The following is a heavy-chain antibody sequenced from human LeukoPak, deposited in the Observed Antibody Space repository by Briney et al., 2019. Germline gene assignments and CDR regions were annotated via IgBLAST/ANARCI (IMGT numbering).Heavy chain of an antibody. J-gene: IGHJ4*02. CDR2: IIPILGIA. CDR1: GGTFSSYT. Sequence: ASVKVSCTASGGTFSSYTISWVRQAPGQGLEWMGRIIPILGIANYAQKFQGRVTITADKSTSTAYMELSSLGSEDTAVYYCAREGYYYDSSGYYNSWGQGTLVTVSS. V-gene: IGHV1-69*04. CDR3: AREGYYYDSSGYYNS. D-gene: IGHD3-22*01.